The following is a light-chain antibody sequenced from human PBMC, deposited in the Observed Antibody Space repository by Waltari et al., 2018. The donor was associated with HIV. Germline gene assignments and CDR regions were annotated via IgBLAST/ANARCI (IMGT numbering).Light chain of an antibody. Sequence: QSALTQPASVSGSPGPSITISCTGTSSDVGTYNLVSWYQHQPEKAPKLMMCEVRNRPSAVFTSLSGSKSGNTASLTICGSQAEDESDYYCCSQAGSSTPVVFGEGTKLTLL. J-gene: IGLJ2*01. CDR3: CSQAGSSTPVV. CDR1: SSDVGTYNL. CDR2: EVR. V-gene: IGLV2-23*02.